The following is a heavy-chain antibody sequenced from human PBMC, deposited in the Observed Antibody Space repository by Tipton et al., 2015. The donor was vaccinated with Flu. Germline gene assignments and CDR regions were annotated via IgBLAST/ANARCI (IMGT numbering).Heavy chain of an antibody. J-gene: IGHJ4*02. CDR2: IKQDGSEK. V-gene: IGHV3-7*01. CDR1: GFTFSDYW. CDR3: AKAIAAAGSF. D-gene: IGHD6-13*01. Sequence: SGFTFSDYWMSWVRQAPGKGLEWVANIKQDGSEKYYVGSVKGRFTISRDNAKNSLYLQMNSLRAEDTAVYYCAKAIAAAGSFWGQGTLVTVSS.